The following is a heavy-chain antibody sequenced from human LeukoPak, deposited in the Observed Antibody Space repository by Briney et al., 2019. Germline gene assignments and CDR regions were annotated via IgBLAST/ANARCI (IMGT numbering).Heavy chain of an antibody. Sequence: SETLSLTCTVSGGSISSSTSYWGWIRQPPGKGLEWIGSSYYSGSTYYNPSLKSRVTISVDTSKKQFSLKLSSVTAADTAVYYCARGGRAYYYDSGARSHDYWGQGTLVTVSS. CDR2: SYYSGST. J-gene: IGHJ4*02. CDR1: GGSISSSTSY. CDR3: ARGGRAYYYDSGARSHDY. D-gene: IGHD3-22*01. V-gene: IGHV4-39*01.